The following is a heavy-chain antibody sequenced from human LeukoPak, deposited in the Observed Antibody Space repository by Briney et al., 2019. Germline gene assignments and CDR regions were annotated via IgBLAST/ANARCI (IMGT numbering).Heavy chain of an antibody. Sequence: GGSLRLSCAASGFTVSSNYMSWVRQAPGKGLEWVSAISGSGGSTYHADSVKGRSTISRDNSKNTLYLQMNSLRAEDTAVYYCAKFGLAGSGRFHDAFDIWGQGTMVTVSS. CDR3: AKFGLAGSGRFHDAFDI. CDR2: ISGSGGST. CDR1: GFTVSSNY. J-gene: IGHJ3*02. V-gene: IGHV3-23*01. D-gene: IGHD3-10*01.